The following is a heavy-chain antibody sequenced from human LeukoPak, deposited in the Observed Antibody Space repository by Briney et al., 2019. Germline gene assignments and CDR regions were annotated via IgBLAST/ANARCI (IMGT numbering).Heavy chain of an antibody. V-gene: IGHV3-30*02. CDR2: IRYDGSNK. J-gene: IGHJ4*02. CDR1: GFTFSSYG. D-gene: IGHD3-3*01. Sequence: GGSLRLSCAASGFTFSSYGMHWVRQAPGKGLEWVAFIRYDGSNKYYADSVKGRFTISRDNSKNTLYLQMNSLRAEDTAVYYCAKEGVTIFGVVTHFDYWAREPWSPSPQ. CDR3: AKEGVTIFGVVTHFDY.